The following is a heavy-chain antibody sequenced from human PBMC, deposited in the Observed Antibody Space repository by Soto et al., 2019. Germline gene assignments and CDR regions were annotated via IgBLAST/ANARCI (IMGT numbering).Heavy chain of an antibody. Sequence: GGSLRLSCAASGFTFPSNPMHWVRPAPGKGLEWVAVVSYDGSNKYYADSVKGRFTISRDNSKNTLSLQMNSLRAEDTAVYFCARDPNPAAAAYYYHYGMDVWGQGTTVTAP. V-gene: IGHV3-30-3*01. CDR1: GFTFPSNP. J-gene: IGHJ6*02. CDR3: ARDPNPAAAAYYYHYGMDV. D-gene: IGHD6-13*01. CDR2: VSYDGSNK.